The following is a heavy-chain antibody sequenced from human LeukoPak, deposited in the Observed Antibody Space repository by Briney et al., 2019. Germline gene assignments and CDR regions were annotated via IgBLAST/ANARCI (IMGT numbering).Heavy chain of an antibody. J-gene: IGHJ5*02. CDR2: IYPGDSDT. Sequence: GESLKISCKGSGYSFTSYWIGWVRQMPGKGLELMGIIYPGDSDTRYRPSFQGQVTISADKSISTAYLQWSSLKASDTAMYYCARHMFSNYDRDYNWFDPWGQGTLVTVSS. CDR1: GYSFTSYW. CDR3: ARHMFSNYDRDYNWFDP. V-gene: IGHV5-51*01. D-gene: IGHD4-11*01.